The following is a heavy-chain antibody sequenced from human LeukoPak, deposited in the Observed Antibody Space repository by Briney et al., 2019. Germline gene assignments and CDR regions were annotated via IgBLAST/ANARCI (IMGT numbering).Heavy chain of an antibody. CDR1: GYTFTSYG. V-gene: IGHV1-18*01. CDR2: ISAYNGNT. Sequence: ASVKVSCKASGYTFTSYGISWVRQAPGQGLEWMGWISAYNGNTNYAQKFQGRVTMTEDTSTDTAYMELSSLRSEDTAVYYCATTQSPYDFQHWGQGTLVTVSS. J-gene: IGHJ1*01. D-gene: IGHD1-7*01. CDR3: ATTQSPYDFQH.